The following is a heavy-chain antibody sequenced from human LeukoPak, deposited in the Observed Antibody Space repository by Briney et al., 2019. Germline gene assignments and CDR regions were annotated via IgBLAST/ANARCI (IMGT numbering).Heavy chain of an antibody. CDR1: GGSISRYY. D-gene: IGHD6-13*01. CDR3: ARDLDSYSITWYPSSRCWYLAY. CDR2: IYTSGST. J-gene: IGHJ4*02. V-gene: IGHV4-4*07. Sequence: KPSETLSLTCTVSGGSISRYYWSCVRQPAGKGLEWIGRIYTSGSTNYNPSLKSRVTMSVDTSKNQFSLKLSSVTAADTAVYYCARDLDSYSITWYPSSRCWYLAYWGQGTLVTVSS.